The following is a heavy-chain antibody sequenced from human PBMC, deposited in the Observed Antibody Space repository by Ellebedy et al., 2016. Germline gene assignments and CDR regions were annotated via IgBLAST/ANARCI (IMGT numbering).Heavy chain of an antibody. CDR2: ISYDGSNK. D-gene: IGHD6-19*01. CDR1: GFTFSSYA. V-gene: IGHV3-30-3*01. Sequence: GGSLRLXXAASGFTFSSYAMHWVRQAPGKGLEWVAVISYDGSNKYYADSVKGRFTISRDNSKNTLYLQMNSLRAEDTAVYYCASDASPEYSSGWYFDYWGQGTLVTVSS. J-gene: IGHJ4*02. CDR3: ASDASPEYSSGWYFDY.